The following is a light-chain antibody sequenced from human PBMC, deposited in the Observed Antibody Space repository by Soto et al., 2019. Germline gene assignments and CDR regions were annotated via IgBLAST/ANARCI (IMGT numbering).Light chain of an antibody. Sequence: DMQMPQSPSTLSASVGDRVTITCRASQIINRWLAWIRQRPGKAPKLLMYDASTLEIGVPSRFSGSGSGTEFTLTISSLQPDDSATYYCQQYNSFFGQGTKLEIK. V-gene: IGKV1-5*01. CDR2: DAS. J-gene: IGKJ2*01. CDR1: QIINRW. CDR3: QQYNSF.